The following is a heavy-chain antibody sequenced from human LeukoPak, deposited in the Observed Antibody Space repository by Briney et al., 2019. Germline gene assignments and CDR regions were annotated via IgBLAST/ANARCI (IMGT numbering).Heavy chain of an antibody. J-gene: IGHJ6*02. CDR2: ISAYNGNT. CDR1: GYTFTSYG. Sequence: GASVKVSCKASGYTFTSYGISWVRQAPGQGLEWMGWISAYNGNTNYAQKLQGRVTMTTDTSTSTAYMELRSLRSDDTAVYYCARDSLGPYYDFWSGTDYYYYGMDVWGQGTTVTVSS. D-gene: IGHD3-3*01. CDR3: ARDSLGPYYDFWSGTDYYYYGMDV. V-gene: IGHV1-18*01.